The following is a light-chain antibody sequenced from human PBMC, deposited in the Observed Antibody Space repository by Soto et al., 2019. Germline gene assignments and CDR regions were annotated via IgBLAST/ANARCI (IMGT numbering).Light chain of an antibody. CDR1: QSVSSN. J-gene: IGKJ1*01. CDR3: QQHTNWPPWT. Sequence: EIVMTQSPATLSVSPGERATLSCRASQSVSSNLAWYQQKPGQAPRLLIYGASARASGIPARFSGSGSGTEFTLTISSLQYEDFAVSYWQQHTNWPPWTVRQGTKVGIK. V-gene: IGKV3-15*01. CDR2: GAS.